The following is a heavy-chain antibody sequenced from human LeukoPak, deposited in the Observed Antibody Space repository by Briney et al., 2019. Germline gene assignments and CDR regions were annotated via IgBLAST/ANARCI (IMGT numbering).Heavy chain of an antibody. CDR2: INHSGST. CDR1: GGSFSGYY. J-gene: IGHJ4*02. D-gene: IGHD2-15*01. V-gene: IGHV4-34*01. CDR3: ARGLRPIVVVVAATLDY. Sequence: PSETLSLTCAVYGGSFSGYYWSWIRQPPGKGLEWIGEINHSGSTNYNPSLKSRVTISVDTSKNQFSLKLSSVTAADTAVYYCARGLRPIVVVVAATLDYWGQGTLVTVSS.